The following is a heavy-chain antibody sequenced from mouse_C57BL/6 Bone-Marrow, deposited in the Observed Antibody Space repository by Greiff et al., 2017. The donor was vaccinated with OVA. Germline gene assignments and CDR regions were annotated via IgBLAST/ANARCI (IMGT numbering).Heavy chain of an antibody. V-gene: IGHV5-4*01. CDR1: GFTFSSYA. D-gene: IGHD1-1*01. J-gene: IGHJ2*01. CDR3: ARLHYYGSKDFDY. CDR2: ISDGGSYT. Sequence: EVQRVESGGGLVKPGGSLKLSCAASGFTFSSYAMSWVRQTPEKRLEWVATISDGGSYTYYPDNVKGRFTISRDNAKNNLYLQMSHLKSEDTAMYYCARLHYYGSKDFDYWGQGTTLTVSS.